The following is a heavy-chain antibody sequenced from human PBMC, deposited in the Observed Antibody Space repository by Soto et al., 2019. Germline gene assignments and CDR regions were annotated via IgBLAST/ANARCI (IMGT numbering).Heavy chain of an antibody. D-gene: IGHD3-22*01. V-gene: IGHV3-21*01. CDR2: ISSSSSYI. CDR1: GFTFSSYS. CDR3: ARVRDYYDSSGYYPTPLYGMDV. J-gene: IGHJ6*02. Sequence: AGGSLRLSCAASGFTFSSYSMNWVRQAPGKGLEWVSSISSSSSYIYYADSVEGRFTISRDNAKNSLYLQMNSLRAEDTAVYYCARVRDYYDSSGYYPTPLYGMDVWGQGTTVTVSS.